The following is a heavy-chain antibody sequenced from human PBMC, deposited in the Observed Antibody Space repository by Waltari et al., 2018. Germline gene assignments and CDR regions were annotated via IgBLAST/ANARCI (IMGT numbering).Heavy chain of an antibody. D-gene: IGHD3-16*01. CDR2: ISGSGGST. Sequence: EVQLLESGGGLVQPGGSLRLSCAASGFTFSSYAMSWVRQAPGKGLEWGSAISGSGGSTYYADSVKGRFTISRDNSKNTLYLQMNSLRAEDTAVYYCAKDYPEGIMRSQIESDAFDIWGQGTMVTVSS. CDR3: AKDYPEGIMRSQIESDAFDI. CDR1: GFTFSSYA. V-gene: IGHV3-23*01. J-gene: IGHJ3*02.